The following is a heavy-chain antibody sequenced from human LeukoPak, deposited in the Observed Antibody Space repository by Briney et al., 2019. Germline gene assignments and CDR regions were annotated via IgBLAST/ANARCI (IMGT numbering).Heavy chain of an antibody. CDR3: ARTTSVYYYYGMDV. V-gene: IGHV3-66*01. D-gene: IGHD2-2*01. CDR1: GFTVSSNY. Sequence: PGGSLRLSCAASGFTVSSNYMSWVRQAPGKGLEWVSVIYSCGSTYYADSVKGRFTISRDNAKNSLYLQMNSLRAEDTAVYYCARTTSVYYYYGMDVWGQGTTVTVSS. CDR2: IYSCGST. J-gene: IGHJ6*02.